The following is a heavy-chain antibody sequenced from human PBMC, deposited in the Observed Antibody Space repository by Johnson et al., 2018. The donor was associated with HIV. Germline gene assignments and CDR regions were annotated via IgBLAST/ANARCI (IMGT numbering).Heavy chain of an antibody. CDR2: IWYDGSNK. D-gene: IGHD3-3*01. V-gene: IGHV3-33*01. J-gene: IGHJ3*02. Sequence: QVQVVESGGGVVQPGRSLRLSCAASGFTFSSYGMHWVRQAPGKGLEWVAVIWYDGSNKYYADSVKGRFTISRDNSKNTLYLPVNSLRPEDTAIYYCARDRITYYDFWSGSGGAFDILGQGTMVTVSS. CDR3: ARDRITYYDFWSGSGGAFDI. CDR1: GFTFSSYG.